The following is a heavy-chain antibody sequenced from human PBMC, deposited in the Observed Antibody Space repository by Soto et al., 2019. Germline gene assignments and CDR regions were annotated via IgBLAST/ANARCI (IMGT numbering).Heavy chain of an antibody. CDR2: ISGSGGGT. Sequence: GGSLRLSCAASGFTFSSYAMSWVRQAPGKGLEWVSAISGSGGGTYYADSVKGRFTISRDNSKNTLYLQMNSLRAEDTAVYYCAKFRGMTTVTSSSDYWGQGTLVTVSS. J-gene: IGHJ4*02. V-gene: IGHV3-23*01. CDR3: AKFRGMTTVTSSSDY. CDR1: GFTFSSYA. D-gene: IGHD4-17*01.